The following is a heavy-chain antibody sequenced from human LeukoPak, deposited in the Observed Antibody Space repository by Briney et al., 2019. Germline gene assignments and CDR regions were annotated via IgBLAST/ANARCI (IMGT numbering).Heavy chain of an antibody. CDR2: FYYTGST. D-gene: IGHD2-2*01. Sequence: SETLSLTCTVSGGSISSGPYYWVWIRQPPGKGLEWIGNFYYTGSTNYNPSLKSRLTISVDTSKNQFSLNLNSVTAADTAVYYCARTHCSSTSCWFDPWGQGTLVTVSS. V-gene: IGHV4-39*01. J-gene: IGHJ5*02. CDR3: ARTHCSSTSCWFDP. CDR1: GGSISSGPYY.